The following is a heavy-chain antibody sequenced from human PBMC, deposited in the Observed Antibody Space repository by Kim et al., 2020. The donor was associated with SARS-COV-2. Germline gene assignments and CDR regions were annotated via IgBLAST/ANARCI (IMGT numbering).Heavy chain of an antibody. CDR1: GYTFTSYG. J-gene: IGHJ4*02. Sequence: ASVKVSCKASGYTFTSYGISWVRQAPGQGLEWMGWISAYNGNTNYAQKLQGRVTMTTDTSTSTAYMELRSLRSDDTAVYYCAFIGYSSGWYYFDYWGQGTLVTVSS. V-gene: IGHV1-18*01. D-gene: IGHD6-19*01. CDR3: AFIGYSSGWYYFDY. CDR2: ISAYNGNT.